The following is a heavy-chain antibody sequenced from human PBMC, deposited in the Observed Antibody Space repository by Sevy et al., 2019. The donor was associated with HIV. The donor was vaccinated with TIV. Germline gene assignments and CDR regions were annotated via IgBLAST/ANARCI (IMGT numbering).Heavy chain of an antibody. CDR3: AWGDYDFPY. CDR1: GFTFSSYG. V-gene: IGHV3-33*08. CDR2: IWYDGSNN. D-gene: IGHD3-3*01. J-gene: IGHJ4*02. Sequence: GGSLRLSCVASGFTFSSYGMHWVRQAPGKGLEWVAVIWYDGSNNYYADSVKGRFSISRDNSKNTPYLQMNSVRAEDAAVYYGAWGDYDFPYWGQGTLVTVSS.